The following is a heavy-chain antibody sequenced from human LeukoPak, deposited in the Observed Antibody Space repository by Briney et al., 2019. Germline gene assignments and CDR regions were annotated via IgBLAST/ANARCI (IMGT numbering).Heavy chain of an antibody. Sequence: SLRLSCAASGFTSSSYGMHWVSQAPGKWLEWVAVISYDGSNKYYADSVKGRFTISRDNSNNTLYLQMNSLRAEDTAVYYCAKDASSSWFFDYWGQGTLVTVSS. CDR1: GFTSSSYG. J-gene: IGHJ4*02. V-gene: IGHV3-30*18. CDR2: ISYDGSNK. D-gene: IGHD6-13*01. CDR3: AKDASSSWFFDY.